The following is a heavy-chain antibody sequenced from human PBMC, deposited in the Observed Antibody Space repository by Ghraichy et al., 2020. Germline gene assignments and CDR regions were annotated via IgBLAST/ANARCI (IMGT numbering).Heavy chain of an antibody. Sequence: GGSLRLSCAASGFTFSTHGMHWVRQAPGKGLEWVAVITSDGSYTQYADAVKGRFTVSRDNSNNILYLQMNSLRDEDSAVYYCAKEDASGHYYNFCNYWGQGTLVTVSS. CDR3: AKEDASGHYYNFCNY. V-gene: IGHV3-30*18. D-gene: IGHD3-10*01. J-gene: IGHJ4*02. CDR2: ITSDGSYT. CDR1: GFTFSTHG.